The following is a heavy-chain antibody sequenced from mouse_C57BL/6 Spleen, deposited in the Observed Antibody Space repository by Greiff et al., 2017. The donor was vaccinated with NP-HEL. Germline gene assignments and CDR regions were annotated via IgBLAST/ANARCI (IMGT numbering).Heavy chain of an antibody. J-gene: IGHJ2*01. CDR2: INPNNGGT. D-gene: IGHD2-3*01. CDR3: ARGGDGYYGDY. Sequence: VQLQQSGPELVKPGASVKISCKASGYTFTDYYMNWVKQSHGKSLEWIGDINPNNGGTSYNQKFKGKATLTVDQSSSTAYMELRSLTSEDSAVYYCARGGDGYYGDYWGQGTTLTVSS. CDR1: GYTFTDYY. V-gene: IGHV1-26*01.